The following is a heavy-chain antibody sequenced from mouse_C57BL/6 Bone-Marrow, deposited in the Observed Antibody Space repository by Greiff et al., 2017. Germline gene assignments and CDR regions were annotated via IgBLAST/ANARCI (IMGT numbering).Heavy chain of an antibody. J-gene: IGHJ2*01. Sequence: VQVVESGAELARPGASVKLSCKASGYTFTSYGISWVKQRTGQGLEWIGEIYPRSGNTYYNEKFKGKATLTADKSSSTAYMELRSLTSEDSAVYFCARSTVVVPDYWGQGTTLTVSS. D-gene: IGHD1-1*01. CDR1: GYTFTSYG. CDR2: IYPRSGNT. CDR3: ARSTVVVPDY. V-gene: IGHV1-81*01.